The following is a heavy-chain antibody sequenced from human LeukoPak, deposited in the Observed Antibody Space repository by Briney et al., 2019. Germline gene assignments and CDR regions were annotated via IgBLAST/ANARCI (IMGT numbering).Heavy chain of an antibody. CDR3: ARDENTPRRGDNYYYYMDV. V-gene: IGHV3-7*01. CDR2: IRQDGADI. CDR1: GFMFSNYW. Sequence: GGSLRLSCSASGFMFSNYWMNWVRQAPGKGLEWVALIRQDGADIYYADSVKGRFTISRDNTKNSLYLQMNSLRAEDTAVYYCARDENTPRRGDNYYYYMDVWGKGTTVTVSS. D-gene: IGHD3-10*01. J-gene: IGHJ6*03.